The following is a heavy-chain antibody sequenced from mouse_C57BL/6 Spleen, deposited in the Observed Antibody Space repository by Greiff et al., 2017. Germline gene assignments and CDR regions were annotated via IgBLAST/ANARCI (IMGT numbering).Heavy chain of an antibody. CDR2: INPSDGGT. Sequence: QVQLQQPGTELVKPGASVKLSCKASGYTFTSYWMHWVKQRPGQGLEWIGNINPSDGGTNYNEKFKSKATLTVDKSSSTAYMQLSSLTSEASAVYYCARWVNYYGSTFDYWGQGTTLTVSS. D-gene: IGHD1-1*01. V-gene: IGHV1-53*01. CDR3: ARWVNYYGSTFDY. J-gene: IGHJ2*01. CDR1: GYTFTSYW.